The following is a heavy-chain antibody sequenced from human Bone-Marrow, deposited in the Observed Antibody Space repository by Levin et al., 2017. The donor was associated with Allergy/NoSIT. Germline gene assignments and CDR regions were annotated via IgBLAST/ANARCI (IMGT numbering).Heavy chain of an antibody. CDR1: DFSLNTRGVG. CDR3: VHTTLIVTDIKDELYFDY. J-gene: IGHJ4*02. D-gene: IGHD3-22*01. V-gene: IGHV2-5*02. CDR2: IYWDDDK. Sequence: GSGPTLVKPPQTLMLTCTFSDFSLNTRGVGVGWVRRPPGKALEWLAVIYWDDDKDYSPSLKSRLTLTKDTSRKQVVLTMTNMDPVDTATYYCVHTTLIVTDIKDELYFDYWGQGTLVTVSS.